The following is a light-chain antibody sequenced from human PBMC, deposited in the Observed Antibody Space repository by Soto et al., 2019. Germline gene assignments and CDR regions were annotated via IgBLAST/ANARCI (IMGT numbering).Light chain of an antibody. CDR3: QQYNSYS. J-gene: IGKJ1*01. V-gene: IGKV3-20*01. Sequence: EIVLTQSPGTLSLSPGERATLSCRASQSVSNNYLAWYQQKPGQAPRLLIYGASNRATGIPDRFSGSGSGTDFTLTISRLEPEDFATYYCQQYNSYSFGQGTKVEIK. CDR2: GAS. CDR1: QSVSNNY.